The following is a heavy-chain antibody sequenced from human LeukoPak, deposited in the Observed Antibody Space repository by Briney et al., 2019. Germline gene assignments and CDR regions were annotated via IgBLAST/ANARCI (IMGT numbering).Heavy chain of an antibody. CDR1: GGSISSGGYY. D-gene: IGHD4-23*01. V-gene: IGHV4-31*03. J-gene: IGHJ5*02. Sequence: SQTLSLTCTVSGGSISSGGYYWSWIRQHPGKGLEWIGYIYYSGSTYYNPSLKSRVTISVDTSKNQFSLKLSSVTAADTAVYYCAREVGGGHWFDPWGQGTLVTVSS. CDR2: IYYSGST. CDR3: AREVGGGHWFDP.